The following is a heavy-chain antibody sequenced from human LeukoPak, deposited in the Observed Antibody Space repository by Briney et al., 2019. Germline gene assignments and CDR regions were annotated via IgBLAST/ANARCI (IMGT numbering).Heavy chain of an antibody. J-gene: IGHJ5*02. Sequence: SETLSLTCTVSGGSISSYYWSWIRQPPGKGLEWIGYIYYSGSTNYNPSLKSRVTISVDTSKNQFSLKLSSVTAADTAMYYCARVGYSYGPGGDAWGQGTLVTVSS. CDR3: ARVGYSYGPGGDA. V-gene: IGHV4-59*01. D-gene: IGHD5-18*01. CDR1: GGSISSYY. CDR2: IYYSGST.